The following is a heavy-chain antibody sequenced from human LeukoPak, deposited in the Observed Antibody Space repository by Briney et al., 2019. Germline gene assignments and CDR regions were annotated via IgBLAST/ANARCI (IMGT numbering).Heavy chain of an antibody. Sequence: PGGSLRLSCAASGFTFDDYAMHWVRQAPGKGLEWVSGISWNSGSIGYADSVKGRFTISRDNAKNSLYLQMNSLRAEDTALYYCAKDKGSGWSPYYFDYWGQGTLVTVSS. CDR3: AKDKGSGWSPYYFDY. J-gene: IGHJ4*02. CDR2: ISWNSGSI. V-gene: IGHV3-9*01. CDR1: GFTFDDYA. D-gene: IGHD6-19*01.